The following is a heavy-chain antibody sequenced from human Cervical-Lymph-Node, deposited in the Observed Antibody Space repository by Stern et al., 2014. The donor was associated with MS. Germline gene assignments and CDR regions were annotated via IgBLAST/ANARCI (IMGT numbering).Heavy chain of an antibody. V-gene: IGHV1-18*01. D-gene: IGHD2-8*01. CDR2: ISAYNGNT. J-gene: IGHJ4*02. CDR1: GYTFTSYG. Sequence: VQLVESGAEVKKPGASVKVSCKASGYTFTSYGISWVRQAPGQGLEWMGWISAYNGNTNYAPKLQGRVPMTTDTSTSTAYMELRSLRSDDTAVYYCARVPRPNCTNGVCYTPAVDYWGQGTLVTVSS. CDR3: ARVPRPNCTNGVCYTPAVDY.